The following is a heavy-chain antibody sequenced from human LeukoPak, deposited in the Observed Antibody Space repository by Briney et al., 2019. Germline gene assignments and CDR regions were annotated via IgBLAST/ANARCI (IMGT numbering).Heavy chain of an antibody. Sequence: GGSLRLSCAASGFTFSTYAMSWVRQAPGKGLEWVSSISGSGSSTSYADSVKGLFTISRDNSKNTLDLQMNSLRAENTAIYYCAKGSLRLGELSSWTLDYWGQGTLVTVSS. CDR3: AKGSLRLGELSSWTLDY. D-gene: IGHD3-16*02. CDR1: GFTFSTYA. J-gene: IGHJ4*02. CDR2: ISGSGSST. V-gene: IGHV3-23*01.